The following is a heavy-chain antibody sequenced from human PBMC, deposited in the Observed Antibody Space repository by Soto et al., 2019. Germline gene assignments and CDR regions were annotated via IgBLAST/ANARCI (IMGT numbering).Heavy chain of an antibody. V-gene: IGHV3-23*01. CDR1: GFTFSSYA. Sequence: GGSLRLSCAASGFTFSSYAMSWVRQAPGKGLEWVSAISGSGGSTYYADSVKGRFTISRDNSKNTLYLQMNSLRAEDTAVYYCAKDPYYYGSGSYYYDMDVWGKGTTVTVSS. D-gene: IGHD3-10*01. CDR3: AKDPYYYGSGSYYYDMDV. CDR2: ISGSGGST. J-gene: IGHJ6*03.